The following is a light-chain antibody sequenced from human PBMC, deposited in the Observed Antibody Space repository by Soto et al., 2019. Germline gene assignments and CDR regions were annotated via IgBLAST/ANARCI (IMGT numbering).Light chain of an antibody. J-gene: IGKJ4*01. CDR2: AAS. V-gene: IGKV1-8*01. CDR1: QGISSY. Sequence: AIRMTPSPSSLSASTVDRVTITCRASQGISSYLAWYQQKPGKAPKLLIYAASTLQAGVPSRFRGSGSGTDFTLTISSLQPEDFATYYCLQDYNYPLTFGGGTKVDIK. CDR3: LQDYNYPLT.